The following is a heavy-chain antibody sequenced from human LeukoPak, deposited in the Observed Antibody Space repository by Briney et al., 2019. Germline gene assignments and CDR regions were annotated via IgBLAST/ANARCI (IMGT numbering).Heavy chain of an antibody. V-gene: IGHV3-23*01. J-gene: IGHJ5*02. CDR3: ARPGLTVAGTRWFDP. Sequence: GGSPRLSCAASGFTFSSYAMSWVRQAPGKGLEWVSGIGSDGSSIYYTDSVKGRFTISRDNSNNMLYLQMNSLRAEDTALYYCARPGLTVAGTRWFDPWGQGTLVTVSS. CDR2: IGSDGSSI. CDR1: GFTFSSYA. D-gene: IGHD6-19*01.